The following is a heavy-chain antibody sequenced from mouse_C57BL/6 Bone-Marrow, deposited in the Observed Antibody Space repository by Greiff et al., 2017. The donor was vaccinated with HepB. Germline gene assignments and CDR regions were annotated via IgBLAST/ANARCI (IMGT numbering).Heavy chain of an antibody. J-gene: IGHJ3*01. CDR1: GFTFSSYA. D-gene: IGHD2-14*01. CDR3: ASPSYYREAWFAY. CDR2: ISDGGSYT. Sequence: EVKVVESGGGLVKPGGSLKLSCAASGFTFSSYAMSWVRQTPEKRLEWVATISDGGSYTYYPDNVKGRFTISRDNAKNNRYLQMSHLKSEDTAMYYCASPSYYREAWFAYWGQGTLVTVSA. V-gene: IGHV5-4*03.